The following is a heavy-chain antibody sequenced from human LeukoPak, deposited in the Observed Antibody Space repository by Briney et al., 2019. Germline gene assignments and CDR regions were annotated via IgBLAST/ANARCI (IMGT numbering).Heavy chain of an antibody. Sequence: PSETLSLTCTVSGGSISSGDYYWSWIRQPPGKGLEWIGYIYYSGSTYYNPSLKSRVPISVDTSKNQFSLKLSSVTAADTAVYYCARGLGYCSGGSCYPYNWFDPWGQGTLVTVSS. CDR3: ARGLGYCSGGSCYPYNWFDP. CDR2: IYYSGST. CDR1: GGSISSGDYY. D-gene: IGHD2-15*01. V-gene: IGHV4-30-4*01. J-gene: IGHJ5*02.